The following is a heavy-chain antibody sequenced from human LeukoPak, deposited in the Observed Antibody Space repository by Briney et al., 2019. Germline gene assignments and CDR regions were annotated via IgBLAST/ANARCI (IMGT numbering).Heavy chain of an antibody. Sequence: PSETLSLTCAVYGGSFSVYYWSWIRQPPGKGLEWIGEINHSGSTNYNPSLKSRVTISVDTSKNQFSLKLSSVTAADTAVYYCARTGIAAAGDAFDIWGQGTMVTVSS. D-gene: IGHD6-13*01. CDR3: ARTGIAAAGDAFDI. V-gene: IGHV4-34*01. CDR1: GGSFSVYY. J-gene: IGHJ3*02. CDR2: INHSGST.